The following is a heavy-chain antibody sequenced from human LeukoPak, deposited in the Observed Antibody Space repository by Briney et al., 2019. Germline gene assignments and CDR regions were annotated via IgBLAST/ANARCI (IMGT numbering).Heavy chain of an antibody. D-gene: IGHD5-12*01. Sequence: SETLSLTCTVSGVSISIYYWSWIRQPAGKGLEWIGRIYASGSTNYNPSLKSRVAMSLDTSKNKFSLKLRSVTAADTAVYYCATSGYDLAYYFWGQGTLVTVSS. CDR1: GVSISIYY. J-gene: IGHJ4*02. V-gene: IGHV4-4*07. CDR3: ATSGYDLAYYF. CDR2: IYASGST.